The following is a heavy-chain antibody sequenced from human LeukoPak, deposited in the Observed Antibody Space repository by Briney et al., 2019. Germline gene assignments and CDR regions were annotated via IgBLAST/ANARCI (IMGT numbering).Heavy chain of an antibody. D-gene: IGHD4-17*01. CDR2: ISAYNGNT. CDR1: GYTFTSYG. V-gene: IGHV1-18*01. J-gene: IGHJ3*02. Sequence: ASVKVSCKASGYTFTSYGISWVRQAPGQGLEWMGWISAYNGNTNYAQKLQGRVTMTTDTSTSTAYMELRSLRSDDTAVYYCARDSVTTPTIDAFDIWGQGTMVTVSS. CDR3: ARDSVTTPTIDAFDI.